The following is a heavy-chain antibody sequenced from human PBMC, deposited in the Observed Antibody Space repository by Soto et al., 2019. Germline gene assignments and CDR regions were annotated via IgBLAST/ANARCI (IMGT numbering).Heavy chain of an antibody. CDR1: GGSFSGYY. CDR3: ARITRYYGSGSYYRFGWFDP. CDR2: INHSGST. V-gene: IGHV4-34*01. J-gene: IGHJ5*02. D-gene: IGHD3-10*01. Sequence: QVQLQQWGAGLLKPSETLSLTCAVYGGSFSGYYWSWIRQPPGKGLEWIGEINHSGSTNYNPSLKGRVTISVDTSKNQFSLKLSSVTAADTAVYYCARITRYYGSGSYYRFGWFDPWGQGTLVTVSS.